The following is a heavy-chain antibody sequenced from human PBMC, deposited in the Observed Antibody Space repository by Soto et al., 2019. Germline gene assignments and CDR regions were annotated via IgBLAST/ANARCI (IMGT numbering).Heavy chain of an antibody. V-gene: IGHV1-46*01. Sequence: QVQLVQSGAEVKKPGASVKVSCKASGYTFTSYYMHWVRLAPGQGLEWMGIINPDGGGTSYAQQFQVRGIITRDTSTSTVYMEMSSLRSEDTAVDYCAVGGNYLSMDVWGPGTTVTVSS. CDR2: INPDGGGT. CDR3: AVGGNYLSMDV. D-gene: IGHD4-4*01. CDR1: GYTFTSYY. J-gene: IGHJ6*02.